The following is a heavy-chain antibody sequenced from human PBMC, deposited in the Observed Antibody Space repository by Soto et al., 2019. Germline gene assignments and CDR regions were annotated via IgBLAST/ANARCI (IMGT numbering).Heavy chain of an antibody. CDR3: ARDLLDCTNGVCYKGWFDP. V-gene: IGHV4-31*03. CDR1: GGSISSGGYY. D-gene: IGHD2-8*01. CDR2: IYYSGST. Sequence: QVQLQESGPGLVKPSQTLSLTCTVSGGSISSGGYYWSWIRQHPGKGLEWIGYIYYSGSTYYNPSLKSRVTISVDTSKNQFSLKLSSVTAADTAVYYCARDLLDCTNGVCYKGWFDPWGQGTLVTVSS. J-gene: IGHJ5*02.